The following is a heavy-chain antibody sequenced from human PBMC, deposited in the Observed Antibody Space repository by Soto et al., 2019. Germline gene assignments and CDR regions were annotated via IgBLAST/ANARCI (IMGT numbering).Heavy chain of an antibody. J-gene: IGHJ5*02. CDR1: GGSVSSGSYY. CDR3: ARDRVLMVYANRYNWLDP. D-gene: IGHD2-8*01. Sequence: SETLSLTCTVSGGSVSSGSYYWSWIRQPPGKGLEWIGYIYYSGSTNYNPSLKSRVTISVDTSKNQFSLKLSSVTAADTAVYYCARDRVLMVYANRYNWLDPWGQGTLVTVSS. CDR2: IYYSGST. V-gene: IGHV4-61*01.